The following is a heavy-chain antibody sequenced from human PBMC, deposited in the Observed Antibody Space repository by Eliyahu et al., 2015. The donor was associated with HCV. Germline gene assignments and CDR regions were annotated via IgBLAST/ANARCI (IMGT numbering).Heavy chain of an antibody. Sequence: EVQLVESGGGLVQPGGSLRLSCAASGFTVSSNYMXWVRQAPGKGLEWVSVIYSGGSTYYADSVKGRFTISRDNSKNTLYLQMNSLRAEDTAVYYCARDLGRYPGGDYWGQGTLVTVSS. CDR3: ARDLGRYPGGDY. D-gene: IGHD3-16*01. CDR1: GFTVSSNY. CDR2: IYSGGST. J-gene: IGHJ4*02. V-gene: IGHV3-66*02.